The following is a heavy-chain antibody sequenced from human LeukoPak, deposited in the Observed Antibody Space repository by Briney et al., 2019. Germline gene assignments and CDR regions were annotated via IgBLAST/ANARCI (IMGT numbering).Heavy chain of an antibody. CDR1: GFTFSSYG. CDR3: AKVGHSSSSSFDY. J-gene: IGHJ4*02. D-gene: IGHD6-6*01. Sequence: PGGSLRLSCAASGFTFSSYGMHWVRQAPGKGLEWVAVISYDGSNKYYADSVKGRFTISRDNSKNTLYLQMNSLRAEDTAVYYCAKVGHSSSSSFDYWGQGTLVTVSS. V-gene: IGHV3-30*18. CDR2: ISYDGSNK.